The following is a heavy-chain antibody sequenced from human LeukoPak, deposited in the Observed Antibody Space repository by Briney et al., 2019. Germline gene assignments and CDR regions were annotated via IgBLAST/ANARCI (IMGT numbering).Heavy chain of an antibody. V-gene: IGHV4-30-2*01. D-gene: IGHD3-3*01. Sequence: SETLSLTCTVSGGSISSGGYYWSWIRQPPGKGLEWIGYIYHSGSTYYNPSLKSRVTISVDRSKNQFSLKLSSVTAADTAVYYCAREGITIFGAHYYYYMDVWGKGTTVTVSS. CDR1: GGSISSGGYY. J-gene: IGHJ6*03. CDR3: AREGITIFGAHYYYYMDV. CDR2: IYHSGST.